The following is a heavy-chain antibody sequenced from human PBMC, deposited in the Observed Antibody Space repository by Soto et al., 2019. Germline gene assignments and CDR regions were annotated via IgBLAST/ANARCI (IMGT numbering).Heavy chain of an antibody. Sequence: EVQLVESGGGLVKPGGSLRLPCPASGLTLTASWMNWVRQAPGRGLGWVGGIKRKIDVAPTDYGAPVKGRFTISRDDSRNTLYLQMNSLKTEDTAVYYCTTDGGKTVGIVGAGGNGYWGQGTLVTVSS. CDR2: IKRKIDVAPT. J-gene: IGHJ4*02. D-gene: IGHD1-26*01. CDR3: TTDGGKTVGIVGAGGNGY. CDR1: GLTLTASW. V-gene: IGHV3-15*07.